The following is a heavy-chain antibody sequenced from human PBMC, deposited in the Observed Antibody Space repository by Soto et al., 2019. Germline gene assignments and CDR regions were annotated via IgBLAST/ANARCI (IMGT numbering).Heavy chain of an antibody. J-gene: IGHJ6*02. Sequence: EVQLVESGGGLVQPGGSLRLSCAGSGFTLNNYWMHWVRQTPGKGLVWVSRINPDGSSTSYEDSVKGRFTISRDNAKNTVYLQMNSLRVEDTAAYYCATGSYYYGMDVWGQGTTVTVSS. CDR1: GFTLNNYW. D-gene: IGHD6-25*01. CDR3: ATGSYYYGMDV. V-gene: IGHV3-74*01. CDR2: INPDGSST.